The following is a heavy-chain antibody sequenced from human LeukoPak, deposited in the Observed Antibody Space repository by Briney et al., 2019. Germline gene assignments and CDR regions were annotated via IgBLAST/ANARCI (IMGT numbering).Heavy chain of an antibody. CDR3: ARADCSSSTCYLRRSWFDP. CDR1: GGPISSSSYY. V-gene: IGHV4-39*01. D-gene: IGHD2-2*01. J-gene: IGHJ5*02. Sequence: PSETLSLTCTVSGGPISSSSYYWGWIRQPPGKGLEWIGSIYYSGSTYYNPSLKSRVTISVDTSKNQFSLKLSSVTAADTAVYYCARADCSSSTCYLRRSWFDPWGQGTLVTVSS. CDR2: IYYSGST.